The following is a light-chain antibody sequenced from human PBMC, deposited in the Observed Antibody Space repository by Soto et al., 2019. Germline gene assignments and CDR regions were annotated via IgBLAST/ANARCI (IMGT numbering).Light chain of an antibody. Sequence: LTQSPGTLALSPGERATLSCKASQSVSSYLACYHQKPRQDARILIYDAANRATGIPARFSGSGSGTDFTLTISSLQPEDFATYFCQQSYSTPPWTFGQGTKVDIK. CDR1: QSVSSY. CDR2: DAA. CDR3: QQSYSTPPWT. V-gene: IGKV3-11*01. J-gene: IGKJ1*01.